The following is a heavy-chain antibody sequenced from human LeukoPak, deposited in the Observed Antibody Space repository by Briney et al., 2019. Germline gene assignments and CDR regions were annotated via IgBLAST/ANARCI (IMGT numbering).Heavy chain of an antibody. D-gene: IGHD5-24*01. CDR3: ARGRGYNAFDY. CDR1: GGSFSGCY. J-gene: IGHJ4*02. CDR2: INHSGST. Sequence: SETLSLTCAVYGGSFSGCYWSWIRQPPGKGLEWIGEINHSGSTNYNPSLKSRVTISVDTSMNQFSLKLSSVTAEDTTVYYCARGRGYNAFDYWGQGTLVTVSS. V-gene: IGHV4-34*01.